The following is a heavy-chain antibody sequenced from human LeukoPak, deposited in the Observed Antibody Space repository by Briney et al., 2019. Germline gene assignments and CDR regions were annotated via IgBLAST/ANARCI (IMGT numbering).Heavy chain of an antibody. CDR3: ARVAGDGYYFDY. CDR2: VIPIFGTA. CDR1: GGTFSSYA. Sequence: SVKVSCKASGGTFSSYAISWVRQAPGQGLEWMGGVIPIFGTANYAQKFQGRVTITADESTSTAYMELSSLRSEDTAVYYCARVAGDGYYFDYWGQGTLVTVSS. J-gene: IGHJ4*02. V-gene: IGHV1-69*13. D-gene: IGHD3-10*01.